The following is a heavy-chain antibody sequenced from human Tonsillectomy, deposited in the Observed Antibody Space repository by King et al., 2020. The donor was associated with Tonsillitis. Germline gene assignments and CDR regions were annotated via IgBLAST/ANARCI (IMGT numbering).Heavy chain of an antibody. CDR1: GSSLTTRTMC. CDR2: IDWDDDK. CDR3: AGAVLPSGLTVFDY. Sequence: VTLKESGPAVVKPTQTLTLTCTFSGSSLTTRTMCVSWIRQAPGKALEWLARIDWDDDKFYNASLKPRLTISKDTSKNQVILTLTNIDPVDTATYYCAGAVLPSGLTVFDYWGQGTLVTVSS. J-gene: IGHJ4*02. D-gene: IGHD3-9*01. V-gene: IGHV2-70*04.